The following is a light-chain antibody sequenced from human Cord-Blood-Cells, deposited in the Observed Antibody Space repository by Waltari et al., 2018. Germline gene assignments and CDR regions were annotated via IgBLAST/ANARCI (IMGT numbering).Light chain of an antibody. CDR2: EGS. CDR3: CSYAGSSTLV. Sequence: QSALTQPASVSGSPGQSITISCTGTSSDVGSYNLVSWYQQHPGKAPKLMVCEGSKRPAGVSELFSGSKSGNTASLTSSGLQAEDEADYYCCSYAGSSTLVFGGGTKLTVL. V-gene: IGLV2-23*01. J-gene: IGLJ3*02. CDR1: SSDVGSYNL.